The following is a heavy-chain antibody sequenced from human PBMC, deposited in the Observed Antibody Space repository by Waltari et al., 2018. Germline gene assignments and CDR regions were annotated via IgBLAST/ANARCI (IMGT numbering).Heavy chain of an antibody. Sequence: EVQLVESGGGLVKPGGSLRLSCAASGFTFSSYSMNWVRQAPGKGVEGVSYISSRRSYIYDADSGKGRVTISRDNAKNSLYLQMNSLRAEDTAVYYCARDDGIAAAGVDYWGQGTLVTVSS. CDR2: ISSRRSYI. V-gene: IGHV3-21*01. J-gene: IGHJ4*02. CDR3: ARDDGIAAAGVDY. CDR1: GFTFSSYS. D-gene: IGHD6-13*01.